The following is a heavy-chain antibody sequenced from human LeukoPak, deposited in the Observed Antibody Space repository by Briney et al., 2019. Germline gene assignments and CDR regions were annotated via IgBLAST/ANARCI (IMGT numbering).Heavy chain of an antibody. J-gene: IGHJ6*03. Sequence: GGSLRLSCTTSGFTFTDYWMTWVRQAPGRGLEWVSAISTTGGTTYYADSVRGRFTISRDNSNNILYLQMNSLRTEDTVVYYCAKDRCSNGIGCYYYYMEVWGKGTTVTISS. V-gene: IGHV3-23*01. D-gene: IGHD2-8*01. CDR1: GFTFTDYW. CDR2: ISTTGGTT. CDR3: AKDRCSNGIGCYYYYMEV.